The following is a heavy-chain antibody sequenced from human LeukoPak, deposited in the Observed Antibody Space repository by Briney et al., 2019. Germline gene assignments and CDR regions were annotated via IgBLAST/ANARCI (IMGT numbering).Heavy chain of an antibody. J-gene: IGHJ4*02. CDR2: INAGNGNT. CDR1: GYTFTSYA. D-gene: IGHD6-19*01. CDR3: ARALDSPYSSGSPYYFDY. Sequence: GASVKVPCKASGYTFTSYAMHWVRQAPGQRLEWMGWINAGNGNTKYSQKFQGRVTITRDTSASTAYMELSSLRSEDTAVYYCARALDSPYSSGSPYYFDYWGQGTLVTVSS. V-gene: IGHV1-3*01.